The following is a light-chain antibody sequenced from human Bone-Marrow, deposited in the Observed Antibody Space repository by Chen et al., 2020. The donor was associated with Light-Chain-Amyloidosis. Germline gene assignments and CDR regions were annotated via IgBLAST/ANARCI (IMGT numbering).Light chain of an antibody. V-gene: IGKV3-20*01. J-gene: IGKJ4*01. CDR2: GSS. CDR3: QQYGNSPLT. Sequence: EIVLTQSPGTLSLSPGEGANLSCRASQTISSNYLTWYQQKFGQAPRLLIYGSSSRATGIPDRFTGSGSGTDFTLTINRLEPEDFARYYCQQYGNSPLTFGGGTKVEIK. CDR1: QTISSNY.